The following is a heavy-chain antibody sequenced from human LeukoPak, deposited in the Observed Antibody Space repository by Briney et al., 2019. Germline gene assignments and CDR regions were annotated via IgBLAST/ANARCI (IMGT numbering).Heavy chain of an antibody. CDR3: AREVAVAGVLKYYYYYMDV. CDR1: GYTFTSYG. CDR2: ISAYNGNT. J-gene: IGHJ6*03. Sequence: ASVKVSCKASGYTFTSYGISWLRQAPGQGLEWMGWISAYNGNTNYAQKLQGRVTMTTDKSTSTAYMELRSLRSYDTAVYYCAREVAVAGVLKYYYYYMDVWGKGTTVTVSS. D-gene: IGHD6-19*01. V-gene: IGHV1-18*01.